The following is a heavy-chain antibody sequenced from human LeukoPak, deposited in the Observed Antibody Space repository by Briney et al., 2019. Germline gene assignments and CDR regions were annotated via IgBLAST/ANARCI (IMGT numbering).Heavy chain of an antibody. D-gene: IGHD5-24*01. Sequence: GGSLRLSCVASGFSFSSYWMSWVRQVPGKGLEWVADIKQDGSAELHVDSVKGRFTISRDNAKKSLYLQMNSLRVEDTAVYYCARPRQDGEIFDHWGQGTLVTVSS. CDR2: IKQDGSAE. J-gene: IGHJ4*02. CDR1: GFSFSSYW. CDR3: ARPRQDGEIFDH. V-gene: IGHV3-7*03.